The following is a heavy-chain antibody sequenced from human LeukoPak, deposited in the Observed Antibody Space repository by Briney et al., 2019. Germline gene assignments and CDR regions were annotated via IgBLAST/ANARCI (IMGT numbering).Heavy chain of an antibody. J-gene: IGHJ1*01. Sequence: GGSLRLSCAASGFTFSSYGMHWVRQAPGKGLESVAFIRYDGSNKYYADSVKGRFTISRDNSKNTLYLQMNSLRAEDTAVYYCAKSEAGYFDWLLSPTPEYFQHWGQGTLVTVSS. CDR1: GFTFSSYG. CDR2: IRYDGSNK. D-gene: IGHD3-9*01. CDR3: AKSEAGYFDWLLSPTPEYFQH. V-gene: IGHV3-30*02.